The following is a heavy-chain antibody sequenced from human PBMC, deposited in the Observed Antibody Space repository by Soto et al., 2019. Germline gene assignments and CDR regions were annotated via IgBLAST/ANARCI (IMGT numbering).Heavy chain of an antibody. CDR3: ARLRSGPDNGGYWALDY. CDR2: IYYSGST. Sequence: SETLSLTCTVSGGSISSSNYYWGWIRQPPGKGLEWIGNIYYSGSTYYNSSLKSRVTISVDTSKNQFSLKLSSVPAADTAVYFCARLRSGPDNGGYWALDYWGQGTLVTVSS. CDR1: GGSISSSNYY. V-gene: IGHV4-39*01. D-gene: IGHD6-19*01. J-gene: IGHJ4*02.